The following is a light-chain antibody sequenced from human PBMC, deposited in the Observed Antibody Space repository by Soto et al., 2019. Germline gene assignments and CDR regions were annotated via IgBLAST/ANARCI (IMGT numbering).Light chain of an antibody. CDR3: QQYNDWPRT. J-gene: IGKJ1*01. CDR2: GTF. Sequence: EIVFTQSPATLSLSPGERATLSCRASQSVRINLAWYQQKPGQAPRILIYGTFTRETGIPARFSGSGAATEFTLTISSLQSEDFEVDYCQQYNDWPRTFGQGTKVDIK. V-gene: IGKV3-15*01. CDR1: QSVRIN.